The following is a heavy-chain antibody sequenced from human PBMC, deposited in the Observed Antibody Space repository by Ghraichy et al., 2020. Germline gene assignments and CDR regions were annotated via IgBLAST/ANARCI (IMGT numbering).Heavy chain of an antibody. Sequence: GESLNISCVGSGFTFGSYSMNWVRQSPGKSLEWVSYITSSSRFKSYADSVKGRFTISRDNAQNSLSLQMNSLTDEDTAVYYCARGSTVVRFYYYDGMDVWGQGTTVTVSS. J-gene: IGHJ6*02. CDR1: GFTFGSYS. CDR3: ARGSTVVRFYYYDGMDV. CDR2: ITSSSRFK. D-gene: IGHD4-23*01. V-gene: IGHV3-48*02.